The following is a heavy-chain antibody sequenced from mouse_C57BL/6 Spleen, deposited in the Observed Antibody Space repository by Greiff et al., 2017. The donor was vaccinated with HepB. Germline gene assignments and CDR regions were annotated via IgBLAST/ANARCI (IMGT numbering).Heavy chain of an antibody. V-gene: IGHV1-18*01. CDR1: GYTFTDYN. Sequence: EVKLQQSGPELVKPGASVKIPCKASGYTFTDYNMDWVKQSHGKSLEWIGDINPNNGGTIYNQKFKGKATLTVDKSSSTAYMELRSLTSEDTAVYYCARGDYDAYAMDYWGQGTSVTVSS. J-gene: IGHJ4*01. CDR2: INPNNGGT. CDR3: ARGDYDAYAMDY. D-gene: IGHD2-4*01.